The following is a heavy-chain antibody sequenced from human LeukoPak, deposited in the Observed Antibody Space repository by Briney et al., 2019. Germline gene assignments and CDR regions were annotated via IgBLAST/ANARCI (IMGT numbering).Heavy chain of an antibody. D-gene: IGHD3-22*01. V-gene: IGHV1-69*04. CDR1: GGTFSSYA. Sequence: SVKVSCMASGGTFSSYAISWVRQAPGQGLEWMGRIIPILGIANYAQKFQGRVTITADKSTSTAYMELSSLRSEDTAVYYCARNYYDSSGYHDYFDYWGQGTLVTVSS. CDR3: ARNYYDSSGYHDYFDY. CDR2: IIPILGIA. J-gene: IGHJ4*02.